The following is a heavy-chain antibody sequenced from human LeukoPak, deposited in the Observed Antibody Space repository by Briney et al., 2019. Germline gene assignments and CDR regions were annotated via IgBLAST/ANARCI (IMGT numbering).Heavy chain of an antibody. D-gene: IGHD6-19*01. CDR1: GFTFSTYA. Sequence: GRSLRLSCAASGFTFSTYAMHWVRQAPGKGLEWVAVIWYDGSNKYYADSVKGRFTISRDNSKNTLYLQMNSLRAEDTAVYYCARPHSSGWPFDYWGRGTLVTVSS. J-gene: IGHJ4*02. CDR3: ARPHSSGWPFDY. CDR2: IWYDGSNK. V-gene: IGHV3-33*08.